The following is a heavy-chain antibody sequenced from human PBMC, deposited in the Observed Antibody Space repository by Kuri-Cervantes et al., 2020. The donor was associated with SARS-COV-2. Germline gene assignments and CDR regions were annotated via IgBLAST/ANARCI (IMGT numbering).Heavy chain of an antibody. V-gene: IGHV3-74*01. CDR3: VRDGDHWNFDY. CDR1: GFTFSGHW. Sequence: GGSLRLSCAASGFTFSGHWIHWVRQAPGKGLVWVSRINPDGSYTSNADSVKGRFTLSRDNAKDMLFLQMNSLRAEDTAVYYCVRDGDHWNFDYWGQGTLVTVSS. D-gene: IGHD1-1*01. J-gene: IGHJ4*02. CDR2: INPDGSYT.